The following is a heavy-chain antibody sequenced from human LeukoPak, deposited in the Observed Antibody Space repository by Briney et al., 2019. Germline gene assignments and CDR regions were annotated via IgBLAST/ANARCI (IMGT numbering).Heavy chain of an antibody. D-gene: IGHD5-12*01. Sequence: SDTLSLTCTVSSASIISYYWTWVRQPPGKGLEWIGYSHYTGTTNYNPSFKSRLTISVDTSTNQFSLRLNFVTAADTAVYYCARGLPGYSGRDDAFDIWGPGIQVIVSS. CDR1: SASIISYY. CDR3: ARGLPGYSGRDDAFDI. V-gene: IGHV4-59*07. J-gene: IGHJ3*02. CDR2: SHYTGTT.